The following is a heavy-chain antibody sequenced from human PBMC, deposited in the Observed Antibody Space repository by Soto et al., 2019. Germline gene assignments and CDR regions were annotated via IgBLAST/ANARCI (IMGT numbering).Heavy chain of an antibody. J-gene: IGHJ4*02. D-gene: IGHD5-12*01. CDR3: ARDHDEDFGDDLDYFDF. CDR1: GFTFDNYA. V-gene: IGHV3-9*01. Sequence: EVQLVESGGGLVQPGRSLRLYCATSGFTFDNYAMHWVRQGPGKGLEWVSGINWNSVTFDYADSVKGRFTISRDNAKNYVYLQMESLRPEDTGFYYCARDHDEDFGDDLDYFDFWGRGTLVTVSS. CDR2: INWNSVTF.